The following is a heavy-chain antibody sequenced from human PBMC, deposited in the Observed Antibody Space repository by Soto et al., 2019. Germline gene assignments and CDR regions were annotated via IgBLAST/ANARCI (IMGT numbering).Heavy chain of an antibody. D-gene: IGHD2-2*01. CDR1: NYTFNNYG. J-gene: IGHJ5*01. Sequence: ASVKGSCKASNYTFNNYGISWVRQAPGQGLEWMGWIGAYNGNRKYAKNLRDRVTLTTDILTTTVFMEITSLKSDDTAVYYCARDVGEEYYNWLDHWGQGTQVTVSS. CDR2: IGAYNGNR. V-gene: IGHV1-18*01. CDR3: ARDVGEEYYNWLDH.